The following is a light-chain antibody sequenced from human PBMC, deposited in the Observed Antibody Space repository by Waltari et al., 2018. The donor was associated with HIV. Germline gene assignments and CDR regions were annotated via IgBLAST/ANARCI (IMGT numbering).Light chain of an antibody. CDR3: QAWDNSVVV. Sequence: SYELTQPPSMSVSPGQTANIPCSGDKLGNEYACWYQQKAGQSPVWVIFKDTRRPSGIPERFSGSTSGNTATLTISGALPADEGDYYCQAWDNSVVVFGGGTRLTVL. V-gene: IGLV3-1*01. CDR2: KDT. CDR1: KLGNEY. J-gene: IGLJ2*01.